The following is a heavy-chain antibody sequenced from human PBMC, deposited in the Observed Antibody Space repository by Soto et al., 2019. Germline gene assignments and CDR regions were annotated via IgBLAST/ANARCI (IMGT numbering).Heavy chain of an antibody. CDR2: ISSSSSYI. CDR3: ARDSDDYSSGGF. CDR1: GFTFSSFS. V-gene: IGHV3-21*01. D-gene: IGHD6-19*01. Sequence: EVQLVESGGGLVKPGGSLRLSCAASGFTFSSFSMNWVRQAPGKGLEWVSSISSSSSYIYYADSMKGRFTISRDNAKNSLYLQMNSLRAEDTAVYYCARDSDDYSSGGFWGQGTLVTVSS. J-gene: IGHJ4*02.